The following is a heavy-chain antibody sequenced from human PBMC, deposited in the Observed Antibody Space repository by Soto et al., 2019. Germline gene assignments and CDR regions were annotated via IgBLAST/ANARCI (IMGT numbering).Heavy chain of an antibody. J-gene: IGHJ6*02. Sequence: EVQLVESGGGLVQPGGSLRLSCAASGFTFRTYSMNWVRQAPGKGLEWVSYITSSSDTIYYGDSVQGRFTISRDNDRNSLYLHVNSLRDEDTAVYYCARVPSSGSYRSYYYYGMDVWGQGTTVTVSS. V-gene: IGHV3-48*02. D-gene: IGHD1-26*01. CDR1: GFTFRTYS. CDR2: ITSSSDTI. CDR3: ARVPSSGSYRSYYYYGMDV.